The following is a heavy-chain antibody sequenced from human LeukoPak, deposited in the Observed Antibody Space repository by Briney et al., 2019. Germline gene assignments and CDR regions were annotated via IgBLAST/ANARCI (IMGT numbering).Heavy chain of an antibody. J-gene: IGHJ4*02. D-gene: IGHD3-16*02. CDR3: AKVGGTVITFGGVIVSYYFDY. Sequence: GGSLRLSCAASGFTFSSYGMSWVRQAPGKGLEWVSAISGSGGSTYYADSVKGRFTISRDNSKNTLYLQMNSLRAEDTAVYYCAKVGGTVITFGGVIVSYYFDYWGQGTLVTVSS. CDR1: GFTFSSYG. V-gene: IGHV3-23*01. CDR2: ISGSGGST.